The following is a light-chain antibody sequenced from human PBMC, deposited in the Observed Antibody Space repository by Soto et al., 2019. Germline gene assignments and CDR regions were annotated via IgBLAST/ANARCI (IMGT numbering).Light chain of an antibody. CDR1: QSLVHSDGIAY. Sequence: DVVMTQSPLSLPVTLGQPASISCRSNQSLVHSDGIAYFSWFQQRPGLSPRRLIYKVSNRDSGVPARFSGSGAGTDVALKFSRVKAEDVGVYYCMQGTNWPITFGQGTRLEIK. CDR3: MQGTNWPIT. J-gene: IGKJ5*01. V-gene: IGKV2-30*02. CDR2: KVS.